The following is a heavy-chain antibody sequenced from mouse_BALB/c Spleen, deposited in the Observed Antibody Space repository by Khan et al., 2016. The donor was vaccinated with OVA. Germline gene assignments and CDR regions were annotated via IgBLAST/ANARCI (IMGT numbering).Heavy chain of an antibody. CDR1: GYTFTTYT. J-gene: IGHJ4*01. Sequence: QVQLQPSGAELARPGASVKLSCKASGYTFTTYTMHWVKQRPGQGLEWIGYINPRRGFTDYNQPFKDKATLTADKSSSTAYIQLTSLTSEDSAVDYSARRTTVEAMDFGGQGTSVTVSS. CDR2: INPRRGFT. D-gene: IGHD1-1*01. CDR3: ARRTTVEAMDF. V-gene: IGHV1-4*01.